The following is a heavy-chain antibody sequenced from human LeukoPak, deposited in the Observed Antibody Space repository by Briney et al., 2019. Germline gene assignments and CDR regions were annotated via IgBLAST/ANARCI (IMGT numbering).Heavy chain of an antibody. CDR1: GFTSSSYE. Sequence: GGSLRLSCAASGFTSSSYEMNWVRQAPGKGLEWVSYISSSGSTIYYADSVKGRFTISRDNAKNSLYLQMNSLRAEDTAVYYCARGGSGWSANWFDPWGQGTLVTVSS. CDR3: ARGGSGWSANWFDP. D-gene: IGHD6-19*01. V-gene: IGHV3-48*03. J-gene: IGHJ5*02. CDR2: ISSSGSTI.